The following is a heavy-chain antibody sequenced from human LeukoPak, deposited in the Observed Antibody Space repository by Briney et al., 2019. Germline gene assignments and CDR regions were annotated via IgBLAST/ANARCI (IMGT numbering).Heavy chain of an antibody. CDR2: IYYSGST. J-gene: IGHJ4*02. D-gene: IGHD3-3*01. CDR1: GGSISSGDYY. CDR3: ARGGLLDFWSGSLDY. V-gene: IGHV4-30-4*08. Sequence: SQTLSLTCTVSGGSISSGDYYWSWIRQPPGKGLEWIGYIYYSGSTYYNPSLKSRVTISVDTSKNQFSLKLSSVTAADTAVYYCARGGLLDFWSGSLDYWGQGTLVTVSS.